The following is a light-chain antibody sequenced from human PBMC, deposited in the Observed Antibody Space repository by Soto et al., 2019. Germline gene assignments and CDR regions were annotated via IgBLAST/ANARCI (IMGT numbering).Light chain of an antibody. J-gene: IGKJ1*01. CDR2: DAS. CDR1: QSVSTF. CDR3: QQGTDWPPGT. V-gene: IGKV3-11*01. Sequence: EIVLTQSPATLSLSPGERATLSCRASQSVSTFLAWYQLKPGQDPRLLIYDASNRATGIPDRYRGSGSGTDFPLTISCHEPEDFAFYYCQQGTDWPPGTFGQRTKVETK.